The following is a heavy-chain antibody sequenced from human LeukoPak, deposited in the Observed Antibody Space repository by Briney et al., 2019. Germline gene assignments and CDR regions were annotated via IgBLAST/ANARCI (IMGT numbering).Heavy chain of an antibody. CDR2: INHRGST. Sequence: SETLSLTCVVYGGSFSGYYWNWIRQPPGKGLEWIGEINHRGSTYYNPSLKSRVTISVDTSKNQFSLKLSSVTAADTAVYYCAMPLSVPYAFDIWGQGTMVTVSS. CDR1: GGSFSGYY. CDR3: AMPLSVPYAFDI. V-gene: IGHV4-34*01. J-gene: IGHJ3*02.